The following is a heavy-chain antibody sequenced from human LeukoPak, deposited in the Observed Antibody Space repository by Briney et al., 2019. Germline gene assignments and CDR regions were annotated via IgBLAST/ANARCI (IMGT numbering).Heavy chain of an antibody. J-gene: IGHJ4*02. CDR2: ISASGGDT. Sequence: GGSLRLSCAASGFTFSSYPMRWVRQAPGKGLEWVSSISASGGDTYYADSVKGRFSIPRDNSKSTVYLEMNSLRAEDTAVYYCANKPNRDSFENWGQGTLVTVSS. V-gene: IGHV3-23*01. D-gene: IGHD1-14*01. CDR3: ANKPNRDSFEN. CDR1: GFTFSSYP.